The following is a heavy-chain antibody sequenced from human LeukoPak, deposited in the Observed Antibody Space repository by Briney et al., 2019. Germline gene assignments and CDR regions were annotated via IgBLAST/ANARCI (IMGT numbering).Heavy chain of an antibody. J-gene: IGHJ5*02. CDR3: ARAAYSSGWYEDWFDP. Sequence: SQTLSLTCAISGDSVSSNSAAWNWIRQSPSRGLEWLGRTYYRSKWYNDYAVSVKSRITINPDTSKNQFSLQLNSVTPEDTAVYYCARAAYSSGWYEDWFDPWGQGTLVTVSS. CDR2: TYYRSKWYN. V-gene: IGHV6-1*01. CDR1: GDSVSSNSAA. D-gene: IGHD6-19*01.